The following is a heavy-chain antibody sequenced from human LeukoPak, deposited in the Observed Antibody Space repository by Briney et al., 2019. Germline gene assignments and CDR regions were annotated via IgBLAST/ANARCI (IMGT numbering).Heavy chain of an antibody. Sequence: GGSLRLSCAASGFTVSSNYMSWVRQAPGKGLEWVSVIYSGGSTYYADSVRGRFSISRDNAKNALYLQLNSLRAEDTAIYYCVRDQIVGPLGRRLDLWGQGTLVTVSS. V-gene: IGHV3-53*01. CDR2: IYSGGST. CDR3: VRDQIVGPLGRRLDL. J-gene: IGHJ5*02. CDR1: GFTVSSNY. D-gene: IGHD2-21*01.